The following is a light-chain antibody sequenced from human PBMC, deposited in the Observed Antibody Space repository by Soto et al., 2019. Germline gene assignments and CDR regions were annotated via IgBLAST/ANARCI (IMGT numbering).Light chain of an antibody. CDR1: QSINSRY. V-gene: IGKV3-20*01. Sequence: EIVLTQSPGTLSLSPGERATLSCRASQSINSRYLAWYQQKPGQAPRLLIYGASSRATGIPDRFSGSGSETDFTLTISTLETEDFPVYYCQQFGSSPGFTFGPGTIVDIK. J-gene: IGKJ3*01. CDR2: GAS. CDR3: QQFGSSPGFT.